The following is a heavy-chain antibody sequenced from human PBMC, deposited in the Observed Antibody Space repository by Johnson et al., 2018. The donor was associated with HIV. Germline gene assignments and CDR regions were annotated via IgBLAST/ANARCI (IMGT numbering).Heavy chain of an antibody. Sequence: QVQLVESGGGVVQPGRSLRLSCAASGFTFSNYDMHWVRQSPGRWLEEVAFIQYDGSNKYYADSVKGRFTISRDNSKNTLYLQMNSLRAEDTAVYYCAKDIAVPREFGPGNAFDIWGQGTMVTVSS. CDR3: AKDIAVPREFGPGNAFDI. J-gene: IGHJ3*02. V-gene: IGHV3-30*02. D-gene: IGHD3-16*01. CDR2: IQYDGSNK. CDR1: GFTFSNYD.